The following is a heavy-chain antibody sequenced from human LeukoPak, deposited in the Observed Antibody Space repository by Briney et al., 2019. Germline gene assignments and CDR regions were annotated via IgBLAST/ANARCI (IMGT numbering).Heavy chain of an antibody. J-gene: IGHJ4*02. CDR3: ALGGSYRHFDN. Sequence: ASVKVSCKASGNTFFGYYVNWVRQAPGQGLEWMGWVNPNSGVTNSAQKFQGRVTMTSDTSIITAYMELRSLRSDDTAVYYCALGGSYRHFDNWGREPWSRSPQ. D-gene: IGHD3-16*02. CDR1: GNTFFGYY. V-gene: IGHV1-2*02. CDR2: VNPNSGVT.